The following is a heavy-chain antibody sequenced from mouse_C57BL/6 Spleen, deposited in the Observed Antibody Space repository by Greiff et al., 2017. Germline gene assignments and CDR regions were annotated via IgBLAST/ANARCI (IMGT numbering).Heavy chain of an antibody. Sequence: VQLQQSGPELVKPGASVKISCKASGYSFTGYYMNWVKQSPEKSLEWIGEINPSTGGTTYNQKFKAKATLTVYKSSSTAYMQLKSLTSEDSAVYYCARREDYFDYWGQGTTLTVSS. J-gene: IGHJ2*01. V-gene: IGHV1-42*01. CDR1: GYSFTGYY. CDR3: ARREDYFDY. CDR2: INPSTGGT.